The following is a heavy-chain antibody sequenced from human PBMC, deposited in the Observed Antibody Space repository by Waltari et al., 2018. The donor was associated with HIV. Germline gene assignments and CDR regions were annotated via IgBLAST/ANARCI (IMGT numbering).Heavy chain of an antibody. J-gene: IGHJ4*02. CDR1: GFTFSSYS. CDR2: ISSSSTI. V-gene: IGHV3-48*01. Sequence: EVQLVESGGGLVQPGGSLRLSCAASGFTFSSYSMNWVRQAPGKVLEVVSYISSSSTIYYADSVKGRFTISRDNAKNSLYLQMNSLRAEDTAVYYCARVGDIVVVPGYWGQGTLVTVSS. CDR3: ARVGDIVVVPGY. D-gene: IGHD2-2*01.